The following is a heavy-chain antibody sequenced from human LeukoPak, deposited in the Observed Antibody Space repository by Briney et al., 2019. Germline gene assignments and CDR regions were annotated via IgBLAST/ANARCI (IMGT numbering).Heavy chain of an antibody. CDR1: GGSISSSSYH. CDR3: ARCISMVRGVIRPPDY. V-gene: IGHV4-39*01. J-gene: IGHJ4*02. CDR2: IYYSGSA. Sequence: SETLSLTCSVSGGSISSSSYHWGWIRQSPGKGLEWIGSIYYSGSAYYNPSLKSRLTISVDTSKNQFSLKLNSVTGADKAVSYCARCISMVRGVIRPPDYWGQGTLVTVSS. D-gene: IGHD3-10*01.